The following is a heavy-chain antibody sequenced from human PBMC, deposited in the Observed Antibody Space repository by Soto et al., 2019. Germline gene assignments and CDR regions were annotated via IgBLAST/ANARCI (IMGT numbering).Heavy chain of an antibody. CDR2: IKSKTDGGTT. D-gene: IGHD6-13*01. V-gene: IGHV3-15*01. CDR1: GFTFSNAW. J-gene: IGHJ4*02. CDR3: TTDGAYSSSWEMDY. Sequence: EVQLVESGGGLVKPGGSLRLSCAASGFTFSNAWMSWVRQAPGKGLEWVGRIKSKTDGGTTDYAAPVKGSFTISRDDSKNTLYLQMNSLKTEDTAVYYCTTDGAYSSSWEMDYWGQGTLVTVSS.